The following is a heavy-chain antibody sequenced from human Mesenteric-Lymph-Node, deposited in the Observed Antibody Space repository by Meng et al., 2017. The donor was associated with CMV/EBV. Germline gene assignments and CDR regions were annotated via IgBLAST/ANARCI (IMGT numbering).Heavy chain of an antibody. V-gene: IGHV3-21*01. CDR2: ISSSSSYI. CDR3: AREGYYDFWSGYYYYYYGMDV. D-gene: IGHD3-3*01. CDR1: GFTFSSYS. Sequence: GESLKISCAASGFTFSSYSMNWVRQAPGKGLEWVSSISSSSSYIYYADSVKGRFTISRDNAKNSLYLQMNSLRAEDTAVHYCAREGYYDFWSGYYYYYYGMDVWGQGTTVTVSS. J-gene: IGHJ6*02.